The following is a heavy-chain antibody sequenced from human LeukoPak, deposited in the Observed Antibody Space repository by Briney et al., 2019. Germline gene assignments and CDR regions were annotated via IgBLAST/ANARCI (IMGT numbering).Heavy chain of an antibody. J-gene: IGHJ4*02. D-gene: IGHD1-26*01. CDR1: GGSISSYY. CDR2: IYYGGST. Sequence: SETLSLTCTVSGGSISSYYWSWIRQPPGKGLEWIGYIYYGGSTNYNPSLKSRVTISVDTSKNQFSLKLSSVTAADTAVYYCARNSGYVDYWGQGTLVTVSS. V-gene: IGHV4-59*08. CDR3: ARNSGYVDY.